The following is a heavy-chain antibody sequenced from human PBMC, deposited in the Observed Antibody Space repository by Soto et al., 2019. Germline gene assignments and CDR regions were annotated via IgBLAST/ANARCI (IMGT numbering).Heavy chain of an antibody. D-gene: IGHD4-17*01. CDR2: ISYDGSNK. CDR1: GFTFSSYG. Sequence: QVQLVESGGGVVQPGRSLRLSCAAAGFTFSSYGMHWVRQAPGKGLEWVAVISYDGSNKYYADSVKGRFTISRDNSKNTRYLQMNSLRAEDTAVYYSAKDSGRGYGDFQNGWFDPWGQGTLVTVSS. CDR3: AKDSGRGYGDFQNGWFDP. V-gene: IGHV3-30*18. J-gene: IGHJ5*02.